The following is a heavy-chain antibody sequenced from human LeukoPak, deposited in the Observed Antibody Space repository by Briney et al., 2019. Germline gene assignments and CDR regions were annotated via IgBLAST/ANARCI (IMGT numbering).Heavy chain of an antibody. CDR3: ARQSRVPHSGSWYTF. J-gene: IGHJ4*02. D-gene: IGHD6-13*01. CDR2: IYPGDSDT. V-gene: IGHV5-51*01. CDR1: GYSFTSYW. Sequence: GESLKISCKGSGYSFTSYWIAWVRQMPGKGLEWMGIIYPGDSDTRYSPSFQGQATISTDKSISTAYLQWSSLKASDTAMYYCARQSRVPHSGSWYTFWGQGTLVTVSS.